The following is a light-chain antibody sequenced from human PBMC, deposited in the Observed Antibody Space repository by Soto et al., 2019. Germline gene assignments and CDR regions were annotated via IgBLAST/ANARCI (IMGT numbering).Light chain of an antibody. V-gene: IGKV3-20*01. CDR1: QSVSSSY. CDR2: GAS. Sequence: EIVLTQSPCTLSLSPGERSTLSCMASQSVSSSYLAWYQQKPGQAPRLLIYGASSRATGIPDRFSGSGSGTDFTLTISRLEPEDFAVYYCQQYGSSPITFGQGTRLENK. J-gene: IGKJ5*01. CDR3: QQYGSSPIT.